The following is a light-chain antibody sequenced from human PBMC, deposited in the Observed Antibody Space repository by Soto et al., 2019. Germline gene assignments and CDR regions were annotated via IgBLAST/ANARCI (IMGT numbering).Light chain of an antibody. CDR1: SSDVGSYNL. J-gene: IGLJ1*01. CDR3: CSYAGSRTYV. Sequence: QSALTQPASVSGSPGQSITISRTGTSSDVGSYNLVSWYQQHPGIAPKLMLYEGSKRPSGVSNRFSGSKSGNTASLTISGLQAEDEADYYCCSYAGSRTYVFGTGTKLTVL. CDR2: EGS. V-gene: IGLV2-23*01.